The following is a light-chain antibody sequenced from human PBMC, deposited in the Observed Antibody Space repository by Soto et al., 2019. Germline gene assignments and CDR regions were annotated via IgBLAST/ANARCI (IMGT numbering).Light chain of an antibody. CDR1: SSDIGGYNY. CDR2: EVS. V-gene: IGLV2-8*01. Sequence: SVLTQPPSASGSPGQSVTISCTGTSSDIGGYNYVSWYQQHPGKAPKLMIYEVSKRPSGVPHRFSGSKSGNTASLTVSGLQAEDEADYYCSSYGGSNNLVFGGGTKLTVL. CDR3: SSYGGSNNLV. J-gene: IGLJ2*01.